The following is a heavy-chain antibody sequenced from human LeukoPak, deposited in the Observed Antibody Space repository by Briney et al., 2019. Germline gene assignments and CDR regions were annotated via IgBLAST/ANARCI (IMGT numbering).Heavy chain of an antibody. CDR3: AKTPRGDV. CDR2: ISYDGSNK. J-gene: IGHJ6*02. CDR1: GFTFSSYA. D-gene: IGHD3-10*01. V-gene: IGHV3-30-3*02. Sequence: GRSLRLSCAASGFTFSSYAMHWVRQAPGKGLEGVAVISYDGSNKYYADSVKRLFTISRDNSKNTLYLQMNSLRAEDTAVYYCAKTPRGDVWGQGTTVTVSS.